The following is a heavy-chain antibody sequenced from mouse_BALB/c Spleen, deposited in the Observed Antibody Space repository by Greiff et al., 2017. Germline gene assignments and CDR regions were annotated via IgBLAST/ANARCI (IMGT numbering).Heavy chain of an antibody. CDR2: INPYNDGT. Sequence: EVQLQQSGPELVKPGASVKMSCKASGYTFTSYVMHWVKQKPGQGLEWIGYINPYNDGTKYNEKFKGKATLTSDKSSSTAYMELSSLTSEDSAVYYCARVMYDYDEGYWYFDVWGAGTTVTVSS. CDR3: ARVMYDYDEGYWYFDV. CDR1: GYTFTSYV. D-gene: IGHD2-4*01. J-gene: IGHJ1*01. V-gene: IGHV1-14*01.